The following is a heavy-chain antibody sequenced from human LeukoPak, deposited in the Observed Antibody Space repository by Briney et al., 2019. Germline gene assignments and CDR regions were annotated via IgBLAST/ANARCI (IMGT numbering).Heavy chain of an antibody. CDR3: ARDEGYCSSTSCYFGAFDI. D-gene: IGHD2-2*01. CDR2: ISGSGGRT. V-gene: IGHV3-23*01. Sequence: GGTLRLSCAASGFTFSSFGMSWVRQAPGKGLEWVSAISGSGGRTYYTDSVKGRFTISRDNSKNTLYLQMNSLRAEDTAVYYCARDEGYCSSTSCYFGAFDIWGQGTMVTVSS. CDR1: GFTFSSFG. J-gene: IGHJ3*02.